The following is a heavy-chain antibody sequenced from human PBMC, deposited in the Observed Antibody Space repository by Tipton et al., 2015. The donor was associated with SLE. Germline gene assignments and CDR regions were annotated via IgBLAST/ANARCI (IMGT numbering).Heavy chain of an antibody. D-gene: IGHD1-20*01. CDR1: GFTFTTYW. Sequence: GSLRLSCAASGFTFTTYWMYWVRQAPGKGLVWVSRIGPDGYGREYVDSVKGRFTISRDNAMNTLYLQMNSLRADDTAIYYCVGYNWKYPDMWGQGTLVTVSS. CDR3: VGYNWKYPDM. V-gene: IGHV3-74*01. J-gene: IGHJ3*02. CDR2: IGPDGYGR.